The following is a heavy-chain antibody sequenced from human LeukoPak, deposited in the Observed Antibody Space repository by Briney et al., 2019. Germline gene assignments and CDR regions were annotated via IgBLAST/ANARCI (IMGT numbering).Heavy chain of an antibody. CDR3: ARLTRGGILLFDY. CDR2: IYPGDSDT. V-gene: IGHV5-51*01. D-gene: IGHD1-26*01. J-gene: IGHJ4*02. Sequence: GESLKISCKGSGYSFTSYWIGWMRQMPGKGLERMGIIYPGDSDTRYSPSFQGQVTISADKSISTAHLQWSSLKASDTAMHYCARLTRGGILLFDYWGQGTLVTVSS. CDR1: GYSFTSYW.